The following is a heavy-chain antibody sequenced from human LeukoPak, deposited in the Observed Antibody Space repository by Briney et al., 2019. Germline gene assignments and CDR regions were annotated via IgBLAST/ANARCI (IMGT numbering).Heavy chain of an antibody. J-gene: IGHJ4*02. D-gene: IGHD3-9*01. CDR3: ARPSDYDILTGFDY. Sequence: QTGGSLRLSCAASGFTFSSNAMSWVRQAPGKGLEWVAVISYDGSNKYYADSVKGRFTISRDNSKNTLYLQMNSLRAEDTAVYYCARPSDYDILTGFDYWGQGTLVTVSS. CDR2: ISYDGSNK. CDR1: GFTFSSNA. V-gene: IGHV3-30*04.